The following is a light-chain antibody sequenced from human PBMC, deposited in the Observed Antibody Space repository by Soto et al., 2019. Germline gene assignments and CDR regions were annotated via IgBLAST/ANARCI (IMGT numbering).Light chain of an antibody. CDR3: CSYAGIYV. CDR1: SRDVGRYNL. Sequence: LTQPASVSGSPGQSITISCTGTSRDVGRYNLVSWYQQHPGKAPKLMIYEVTKRPSGVSHRFSSSKSGTTASLTISGLQAEDEADYYCCSYAGIYVFGSGTKVTVL. V-gene: IGLV2-23*02. J-gene: IGLJ1*01. CDR2: EVT.